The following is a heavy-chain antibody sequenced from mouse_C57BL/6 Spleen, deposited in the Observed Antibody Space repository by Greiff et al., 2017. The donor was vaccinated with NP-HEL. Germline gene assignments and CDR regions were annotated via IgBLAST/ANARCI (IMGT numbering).Heavy chain of an antibody. CDR3: PRRDSNYYAMDY. D-gene: IGHD2-5*01. CDR2: ISGGGGNT. V-gene: IGHV5-9*01. CDR1: GFTFSSYT. Sequence: EVMLVESGGGLVKPGGSLKLSCAASGFTFSSYTMSWVRQTPEKRLEWVATISGGGGNTYYPDSVKGRFTISRDNAKNTLYLQMSSLRSEDTALYYCPRRDSNYYAMDYWGQGTSVTVSS. J-gene: IGHJ4*01.